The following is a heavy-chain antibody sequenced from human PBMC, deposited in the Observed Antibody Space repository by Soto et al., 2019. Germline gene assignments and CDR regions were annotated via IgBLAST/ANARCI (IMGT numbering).Heavy chain of an antibody. CDR3: AIVILGAYHNSPLDS. CDR2: INPNSGGT. D-gene: IGHD2-21*01. Sequence: ASVKVSCKASGYTFTGYYMHWVRQAPGQGLEWMGWINPNSGGTNYAQKFQGRVTMTRDTSISTAYMELSRLRSDDTAVYYCAIVILGAYHNSPLDSCCQGTLVTGSS. CDR1: GYTFTGYY. V-gene: IGHV1-2*02. J-gene: IGHJ4*02.